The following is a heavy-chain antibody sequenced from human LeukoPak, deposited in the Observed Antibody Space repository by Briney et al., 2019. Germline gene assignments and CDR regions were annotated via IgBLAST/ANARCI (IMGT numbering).Heavy chain of an antibody. Sequence: PSETLSLTCTVSGGSISSFYWSWIRQPPGKGLEWIGYIYYSGSTNYNPSLQSRVTISVDTSKNQFSLKLSSVTAADTAVYYCARTLVGVRWFDPWGQGTLVTVSS. V-gene: IGHV4-59*08. CDR3: ARTLVGVRWFDP. D-gene: IGHD1-26*01. J-gene: IGHJ5*02. CDR1: GGSISSFY. CDR2: IYYSGST.